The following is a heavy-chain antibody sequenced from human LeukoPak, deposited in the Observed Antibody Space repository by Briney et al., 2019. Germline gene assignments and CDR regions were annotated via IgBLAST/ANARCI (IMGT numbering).Heavy chain of an antibody. D-gene: IGHD2-15*01. CDR2: IIPILGIA. V-gene: IGHV1-69*04. J-gene: IGHJ4*02. CDR1: GGTFSSYA. CDR3: ASGGYCSGGSCYYYFDY. Sequence: GSSVTVSCKASGGTFSSYAISWVRQAPGQGLEWMGRIIPILGIANYAQKFQGRVTITADKSTSTAYMELSSLRSEDTAVYYCASGGYCSGGSCYYYFDYWGQGTLVTVSS.